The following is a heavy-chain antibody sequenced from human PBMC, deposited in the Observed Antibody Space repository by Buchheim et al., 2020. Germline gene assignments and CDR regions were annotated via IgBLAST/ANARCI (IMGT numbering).Heavy chain of an antibody. CDR3: ARGQYSSGWYIDY. Sequence: EVQLVESGGGLVQPGGSLRLSCAASGFNFGPYIMNWVRQAPGKGLEWVSYITSGSRTTYYADSVKGRFTISRDNAKNLLYLQMNSLRDEDTAVYYCARGQYSSGWYIDYWGQGSL. V-gene: IGHV3-48*02. CDR1: GFNFGPYI. J-gene: IGHJ4*02. CDR2: ITSGSRTT. D-gene: IGHD6-19*01.